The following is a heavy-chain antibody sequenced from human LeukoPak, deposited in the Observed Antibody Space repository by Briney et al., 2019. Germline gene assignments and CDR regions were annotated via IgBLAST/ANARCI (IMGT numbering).Heavy chain of an antibody. J-gene: IGHJ4*02. CDR2: ISGSGGST. CDR1: GFTFSSYA. D-gene: IGHD3-22*01. V-gene: IGHV3-23*01. CDR3: AKDYYYDSSGYFDY. Sequence: GGSLRLSCAASGFTFSSYAMSWVRQAPGKGLDGFQAISGSGGSTYYADSVKGRFTISRDNSKNTLYLQMNSLRAEDTAVYYCAKDYYYDSSGYFDYWGQGTLVTVSS.